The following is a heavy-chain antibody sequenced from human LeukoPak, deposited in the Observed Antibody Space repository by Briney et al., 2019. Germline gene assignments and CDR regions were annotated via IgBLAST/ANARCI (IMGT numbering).Heavy chain of an antibody. CDR3: ARALVAGVTLNALDI. D-gene: IGHD2-15*01. CDR1: GFSFSTYW. V-gene: IGHV3-74*01. J-gene: IGHJ3*02. Sequence: GGSLRLSCAASGFSFSTYWMHWVRQAPGKGLVWVARIQYDGSTTNYADSVKGRFTISRDNAKKTLYVQMNSLRAEDTAVYYCARALVAGVTLNALDIWGRGTMVTVSS. CDR2: IQYDGSTT.